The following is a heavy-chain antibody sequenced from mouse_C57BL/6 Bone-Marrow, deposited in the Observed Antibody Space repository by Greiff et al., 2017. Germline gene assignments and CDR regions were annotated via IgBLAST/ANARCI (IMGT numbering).Heavy chain of an antibody. CDR1: GYTFTDYY. D-gene: IGHD1-1*01. V-gene: IGHV1-19*01. CDR3: ARELRFFYYAMDY. J-gene: IGHJ4*01. Sequence: EVQVVESGPVLVKPGASVKMSCKASGYTFTDYYMNWVKQSHGKSLEWIGVINPYNGGTSYNQKFKGKATLTVDKSSSTAYMELNSLTSEDSAVYYCARELRFFYYAMDYWGQGTSVTVSS. CDR2: INPYNGGT.